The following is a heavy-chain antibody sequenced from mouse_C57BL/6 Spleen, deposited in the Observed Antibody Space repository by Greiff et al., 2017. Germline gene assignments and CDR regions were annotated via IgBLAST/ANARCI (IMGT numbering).Heavy chain of an antibody. CDR3: AISPTEDYYGYAMDY. CDR2: IHPSDSDT. CDR1: GYTFTSYW. V-gene: IGHV1-74*01. J-gene: IGHJ4*01. Sequence: QVQLQQPGAELLKPGASVKVSCKASGYTFTSYWMHWVKQRPGQGLEWIGRIHPSDSDTNYNQKFKGKATLTVDKSSSTAYMQRSSLTSEDSAVYYCAISPTEDYYGYAMDYWGQGTSVTVSS. D-gene: IGHD1-1*01.